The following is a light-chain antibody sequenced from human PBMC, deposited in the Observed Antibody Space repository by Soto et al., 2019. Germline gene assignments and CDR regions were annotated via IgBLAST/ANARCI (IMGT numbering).Light chain of an antibody. CDR2: AAS. V-gene: IGKV1-39*01. CDR3: QQSYGTPLT. Sequence: DMEMTQSPSSRSASVGDRVTITCRASHSISNYLNWYQHKPGKVPKLLIYAASSLQSGVPTRFSGSGSGTDFTLTISSLQPEDFATYYCQQSYGTPLTFGGGTKMEIK. CDR1: HSISNY. J-gene: IGKJ4*01.